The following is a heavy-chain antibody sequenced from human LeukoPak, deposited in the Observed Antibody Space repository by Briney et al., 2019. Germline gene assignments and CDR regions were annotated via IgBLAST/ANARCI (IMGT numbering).Heavy chain of an antibody. CDR2: IYYSGST. D-gene: IGHD2-15*01. CDR3: ARGGDGYCSGGSCYPPWHYYGMDV. CDR1: GGSISSYY. J-gene: IGHJ6*02. V-gene: IGHV4-59*01. Sequence: SETLSLTCTVSGGSISSYYWSWIRQPPGKGLEWIGYIYYSGSTNYNPSLKSRVTISVDTSKNQFSLKLSSVTAADTAVYYCARGGDGYCSGGSCYPPWHYYGMDVWGQGTTATVSS.